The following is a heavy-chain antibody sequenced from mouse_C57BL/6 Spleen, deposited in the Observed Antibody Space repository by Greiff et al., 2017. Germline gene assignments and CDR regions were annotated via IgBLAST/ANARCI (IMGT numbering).Heavy chain of an antibody. CDR2: IYPGSGST. CDR3: ARGGNWYFDV. CDR1: GYTFTSYW. V-gene: IGHV1-55*01. J-gene: IGHJ1*03. Sequence: QVQLQQPGAELVKPGASVKMSCKASGYTFTSYWITWVKQRPGQGLKWIGDIYPGSGSTNYNEKFKSKATLTVDTSSSTAYMQLSSLTSEDSAVYYCARGGNWYFDVWGTGTTVTVSS.